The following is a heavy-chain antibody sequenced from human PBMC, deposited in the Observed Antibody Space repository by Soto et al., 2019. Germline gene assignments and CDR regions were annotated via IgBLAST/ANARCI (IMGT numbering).Heavy chain of an antibody. CDR2: TYYRSKWYN. V-gene: IGHV6-1*01. CDR1: GDSVSSNSAA. J-gene: IGHJ6*02. Sequence: SQTISLTCAISGDSVSSNSAAWNWIRQSPSRGLEWLGRTYYRSKWYNDYAVSVKSRITINPDTSKNQFSLQLNSVTPEDTAVYYCARARTASGYSYGYYYYYGMDVWGQGTTVTVSS. D-gene: IGHD5-18*01. CDR3: ARARTASGYSYGYYYYYGMDV.